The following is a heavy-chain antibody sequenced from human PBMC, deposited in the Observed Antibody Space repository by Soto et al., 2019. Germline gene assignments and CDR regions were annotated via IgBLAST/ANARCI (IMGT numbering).Heavy chain of an antibody. V-gene: IGHV3-23*01. Sequence: EVRLLESGGGLVPPGGSLRLSCAASGFIFTTYAMSWVRQTPGKGLEWVSTVSGSGDNTYYADYVKGRFTISRDNSKNTLYLQMYSLRAEDTAVYYCAKDPLMVPSGIDYWGQGTLVTVSS. CDR3: AKDPLMVPSGIDY. D-gene: IGHD2-8*01. CDR1: GFIFTTYA. J-gene: IGHJ4*02. CDR2: VSGSGDNT.